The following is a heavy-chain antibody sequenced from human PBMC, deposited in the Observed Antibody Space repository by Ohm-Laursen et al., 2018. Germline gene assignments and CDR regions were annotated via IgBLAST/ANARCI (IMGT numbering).Heavy chain of an antibody. CDR1: GGSISSYY. J-gene: IGHJ5*02. Sequence: SETLSLTCTVSGGSISSYYWSWIRQPPGKGLECIGYIYYSGSTNYNPSLKSRVTISVDTSKNQFSLKLSSVTAADTAVYYCARGDSFWFDPWGQGTLVTVSS. V-gene: IGHV4-59*01. CDR3: ARGDSFWFDP. CDR2: IYYSGST. D-gene: IGHD5-18*01.